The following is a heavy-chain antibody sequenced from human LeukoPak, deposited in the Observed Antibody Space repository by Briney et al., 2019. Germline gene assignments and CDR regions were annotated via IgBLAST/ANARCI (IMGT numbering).Heavy chain of an antibody. J-gene: IGHJ4*02. CDR1: GYTFTSYY. Sequence: ASVKVSCKASGYTFTSYYIHWVRQAPGQGLEWMGWINPDNGDTDYAQQFQDRVTMTRDTSISAAYMDLSRLISDDTAVYFCARAFDSGYDSNYFDYWGQGTLVTVSS. V-gene: IGHV1-2*02. CDR2: INPDNGDT. CDR3: ARAFDSGYDSNYFDY. D-gene: IGHD5-12*01.